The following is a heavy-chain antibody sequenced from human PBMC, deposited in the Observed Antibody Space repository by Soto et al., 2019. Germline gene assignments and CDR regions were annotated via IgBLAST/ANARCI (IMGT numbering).Heavy chain of an antibody. Sequence: QLQLQESGPGLVKPSETLSLTCTVSGGSIDRSNYYWDWIRQPPGKGLEWIGTTYYNGNAYYNPSLNSRVPMSVDTSKNQFSLKLISVTAAATAVYYCARHFVAVVIKGWGYWGQGTLVTVSS. CDR2: TYYNGNA. CDR1: GGSIDRSNYY. V-gene: IGHV4-39*01. J-gene: IGHJ4*02. CDR3: ARHFVAVVIKGWGY. D-gene: IGHD3-22*01.